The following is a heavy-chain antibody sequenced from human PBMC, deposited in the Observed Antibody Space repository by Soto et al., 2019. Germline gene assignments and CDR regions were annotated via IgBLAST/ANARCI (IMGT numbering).Heavy chain of an antibody. V-gene: IGHV1-8*01. CDR2: MNPNSGNT. CDR3: ARVGYDILTGNTYYMDV. Sequence: ASVKVSCKASGYTFTSYDINWVRQATGQGLEWMGWMNPNSGNTGYAQKFQGRVTMTRNTSISTAYMELSSLRSEDTAVYYCARVGYDILTGNTYYMDVWGKGTTVTVSS. D-gene: IGHD3-9*01. CDR1: GYTFTSYD. J-gene: IGHJ6*03.